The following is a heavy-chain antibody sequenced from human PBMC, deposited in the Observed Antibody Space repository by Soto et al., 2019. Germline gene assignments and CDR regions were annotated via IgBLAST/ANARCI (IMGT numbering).Heavy chain of an antibody. CDR1: GFTFSSYA. D-gene: IGHD2-2*01. Sequence: GGSLRLSCAASGFTFSSYAMSWVRQAPGKGLEWVSAISGSGGSTYYADSVKGRFTIPRDNSKNTLYLQMNSLRAEDTAVYYCAKFTLSSTSSIGSGYFDYWGQGTLVTVSS. CDR3: AKFTLSSTSSIGSGYFDY. CDR2: ISGSGGST. V-gene: IGHV3-23*01. J-gene: IGHJ4*02.